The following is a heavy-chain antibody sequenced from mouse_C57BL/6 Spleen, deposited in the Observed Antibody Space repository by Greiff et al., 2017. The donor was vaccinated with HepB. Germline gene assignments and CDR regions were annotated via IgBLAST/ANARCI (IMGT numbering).Heavy chain of an antibody. J-gene: IGHJ1*03. CDR2: IRNKANGYTT. V-gene: IGHV7-3*01. Sequence: EVKLVESGGGLVQPGGSLSLSCAASGFTFTDYYMSWVRQPPGKALEWLGFIRNKANGYTTEYSSSVKGRFTISRDNSQSILYLQMNALRAEDSATYYCARYLLIYDGYYEYFDVWGTGTTVTVSS. CDR1: GFTFTDYY. D-gene: IGHD2-3*01. CDR3: ARYLLIYDGYYEYFDV.